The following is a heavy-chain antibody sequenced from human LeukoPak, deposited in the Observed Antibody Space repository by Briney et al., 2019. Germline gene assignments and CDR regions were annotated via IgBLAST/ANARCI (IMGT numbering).Heavy chain of an antibody. Sequence: SVKVSCKASGGTFSSYAISWVRQAPGQGLEWMGGIIPIFGTANYAQKFQGRVTITADESTSTAYMELSSLRSEDTAVYYCARDWGYYYDSRGFLDYWGQGTLVTVSS. CDR3: ARDWGYYYDSRGFLDY. D-gene: IGHD3-22*01. J-gene: IGHJ4*02. CDR1: GGTFSSYA. CDR2: IIPIFGTA. V-gene: IGHV1-69*13.